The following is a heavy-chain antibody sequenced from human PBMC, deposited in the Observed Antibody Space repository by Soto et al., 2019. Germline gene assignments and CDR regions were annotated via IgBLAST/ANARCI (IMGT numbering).Heavy chain of an antibody. CDR3: ARSSSSRFYYYYYGMDV. CDR1: GYTFISYA. CDR2: INAGNGNT. V-gene: IGHV1-3*01. J-gene: IGHJ6*01. Sequence: SVKVACKASGYTFISYAMHWVRHAPGQRLEWMGWINAGNGNTKYSQKFQGRVTITRDTSASTAYMELSSLRSEDTAVYYCARSSSSRFYYYYYGMDVWGQGTTVPVSS. D-gene: IGHD6-6*01.